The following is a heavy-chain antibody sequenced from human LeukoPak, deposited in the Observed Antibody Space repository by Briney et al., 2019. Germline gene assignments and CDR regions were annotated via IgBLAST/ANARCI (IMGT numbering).Heavy chain of an antibody. J-gene: IGHJ4*02. CDR1: GGSISSYY. Sequence: SETLSLTCTVSGGSISSYYWSWIRQPPAKGLGWIGYIYYSGSTNYNPSLKSRVTISVDTSKNQFSLKLSSVTAADTAVFYCTRGDWSGYYSYFDYWGQGTLVTVSS. CDR2: IYYSGST. CDR3: TRGDWSGYYSYFDY. V-gene: IGHV4-59*01. D-gene: IGHD3-3*01.